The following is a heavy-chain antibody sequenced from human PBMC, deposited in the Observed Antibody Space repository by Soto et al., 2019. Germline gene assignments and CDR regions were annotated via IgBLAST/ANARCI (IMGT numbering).Heavy chain of an antibody. CDR2: MSYDGTKE. Sequence: LRLSCAASGFTLTTYGMHWVRQAPGKGLEWVAAMSYDGTKEYYADSVKGRFTISRDSSRNTLFLQLNSLRAEDTAVYYCAKEFGSTWIDHWGEGTLVTVSS. CDR1: GFTLTTYG. V-gene: IGHV3-30*18. J-gene: IGHJ4*02. CDR3: AKEFGSTWIDH. D-gene: IGHD6-13*01.